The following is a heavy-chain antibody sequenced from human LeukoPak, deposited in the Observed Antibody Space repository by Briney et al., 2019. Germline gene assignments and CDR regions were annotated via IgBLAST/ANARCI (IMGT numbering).Heavy chain of an antibody. D-gene: IGHD6-19*01. CDR3: ARRALSGWSIS. V-gene: IGHV1-8*01. CDR2: MNPNSGKT. CDR1: GYTFTSYD. J-gene: IGHJ5*02. Sequence: ASVKVSCKASGYTFTSYDINWVRQAPGQGLEWMGWMNPNSGKTGYAQQFQGRVTMTRNTSISTGDMGLSSLRPENTAVYYCARRALSGWSISWGQGTLVTVSS.